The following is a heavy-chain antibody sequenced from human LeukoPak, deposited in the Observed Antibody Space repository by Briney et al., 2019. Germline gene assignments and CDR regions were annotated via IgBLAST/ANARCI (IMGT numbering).Heavy chain of an antibody. J-gene: IGHJ4*02. D-gene: IGHD3-22*01. Sequence: GGSLRLSCTVSGFFFGSYSMNWVRQAPGKGLEWLSYISSSGHAIYYADSVRGRFTISRDNANNSLSLQMHSLRDEDTAVYYCARGYYSLGYFDNWGQGTLVTVSP. CDR3: ARGYYSLGYFDN. CDR1: GFFFGSYS. V-gene: IGHV3-48*02. CDR2: ISSSGHAI.